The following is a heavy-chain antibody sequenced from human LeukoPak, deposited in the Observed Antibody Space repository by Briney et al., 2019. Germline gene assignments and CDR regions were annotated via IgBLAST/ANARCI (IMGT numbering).Heavy chain of an antibody. J-gene: IGHJ3*02. CDR2: IWYDGSNK. Sequence: GGSLRLSCAASGFTFSSYGMHWVRQAPGKGLEWVAVIWYDGSNKYYADSVKGRFTISRDNSKNTLYLQMNSLRAEDTAVYYCARDALACSGGSCYHDAFDIWGQGTMVTVSS. CDR3: ARDALACSGGSCYHDAFDI. V-gene: IGHV3-33*01. D-gene: IGHD2-15*01. CDR1: GFTFSSYG.